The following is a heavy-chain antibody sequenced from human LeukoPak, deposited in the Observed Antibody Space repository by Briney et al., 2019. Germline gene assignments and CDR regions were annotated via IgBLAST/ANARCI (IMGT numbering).Heavy chain of an antibody. CDR2: INSRRSTI. D-gene: IGHD6-19*01. J-gene: IGHJ4*02. Sequence: GGSLRLSCTASRYTFSNYGVNWVRQAPGKGLEWVSYINSRRSTIYYADSVRGRFTISRDNAKNSLYLQMNSLKAEDTAIYYCGRLARNAWYAVDYWGQGTLGTVSS. CDR3: GRLARNAWYAVDY. V-gene: IGHV3-48*01. CDR1: RYTFSNYG.